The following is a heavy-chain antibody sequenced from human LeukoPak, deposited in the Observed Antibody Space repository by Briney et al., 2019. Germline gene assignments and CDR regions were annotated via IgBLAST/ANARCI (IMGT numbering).Heavy chain of an antibody. D-gene: IGHD1-26*01. J-gene: IGHJ4*02. CDR1: GFTFSSYA. V-gene: IGHV3-30*14. CDR3: ARVGREGGSYWGFDY. CDR2: ISYDGSNK. Sequence: PGGSLRLSCAASGFTFSSYAMHWVRQAPGKGLEWVAVISYDGSNKYYADSMKGRFTISRDNSKNTLYLQMNSLRAEDTAVYYCARVGREGGSYWGFDYWGQGTLVTVST.